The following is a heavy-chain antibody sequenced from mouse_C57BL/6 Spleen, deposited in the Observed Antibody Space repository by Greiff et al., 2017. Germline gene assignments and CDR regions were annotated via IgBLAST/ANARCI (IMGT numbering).Heavy chain of an antibody. V-gene: IGHV1-66*01. J-gene: IGHJ2*01. D-gene: IGHD2-5*01. CDR3: ARYSTFDY. CDR1: GYSFTSYY. Sequence: VHLVESGPELVKPGASVKISCKASGYSFTSYYIHWVKQRPGQGLEWVGWIYPGSGNTKYNEKFKGKATLTADTSSSTAYMQLSSLTSEDSAVYYCARYSTFDYWGQGTTLTVSS. CDR2: IYPGSGNT.